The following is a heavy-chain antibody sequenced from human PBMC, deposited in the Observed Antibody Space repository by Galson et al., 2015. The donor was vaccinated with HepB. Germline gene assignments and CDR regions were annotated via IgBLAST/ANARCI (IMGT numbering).Heavy chain of an antibody. Sequence: SVKVSCKASGGTFSSYAISWVRQAPGQGLEWMGGIIPIFGTANYAQKFQGRVTITADESTSTAYMELSSLRSEDTAVYYCARRRLSRGDAGGFDPWGQGTLVTVSS. J-gene: IGHJ5*02. CDR1: GGTFSSYA. CDR2: IIPIFGTA. CDR3: ARRRLSRGDAGGFDP. D-gene: IGHD4-17*01. V-gene: IGHV1-69*13.